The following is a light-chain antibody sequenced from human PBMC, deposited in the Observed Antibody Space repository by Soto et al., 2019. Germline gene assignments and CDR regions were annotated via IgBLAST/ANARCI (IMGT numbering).Light chain of an antibody. CDR2: AAS. Sequence: DIQMTQSPSSLSASVGDRVTITCRASQSIRNYLNWYQQKPGKAPKLLIYAASNLQSGVPSRFSGSGSGTDFTLTISSLQPEDFATCFCQQSYTTLTFGGGTKVDIK. V-gene: IGKV1-39*01. J-gene: IGKJ4*01. CDR3: QQSYTTLT. CDR1: QSIRNY.